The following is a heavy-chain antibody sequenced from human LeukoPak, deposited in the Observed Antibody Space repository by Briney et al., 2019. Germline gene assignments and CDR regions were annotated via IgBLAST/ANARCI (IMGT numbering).Heavy chain of an antibody. D-gene: IGHD3-22*01. CDR2: IHYTGST. J-gene: IGHJ4*02. Sequence: PSETLSLTCTVSGGSISSSSYYWGWIRQPPGKGLEWIGNIHYTGSTYYNPSLKSRGTISVDRSKNQFSLKLSSVTAADTAVYYCARRNYYDSSSNYYEDYWGQGTLVTVSS. CDR1: GGSISSSSYY. CDR3: ARRNYYDSSSNYYEDY. V-gene: IGHV4-39*01.